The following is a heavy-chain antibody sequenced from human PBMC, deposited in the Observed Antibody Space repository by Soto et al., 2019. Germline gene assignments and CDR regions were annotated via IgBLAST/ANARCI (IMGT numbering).Heavy chain of an antibody. Sequence: GSLRLSCAASGFTFSSYAMSWVRQAPGKGLEWVSAISDRGGSTYYADSVKGRFTISRDNSKNTLYLQMNSLRAEDTAVYYCAKERLVVVVVADLDYWGQGTLVTAPQ. J-gene: IGHJ4*02. CDR2: ISDRGGST. D-gene: IGHD2-15*01. CDR3: AKERLVVVVVADLDY. V-gene: IGHV3-23*01. CDR1: GFTFSSYA.